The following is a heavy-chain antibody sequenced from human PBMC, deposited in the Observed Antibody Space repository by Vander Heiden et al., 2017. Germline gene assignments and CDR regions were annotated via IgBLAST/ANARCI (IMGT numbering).Heavy chain of an antibody. CDR2: IYYSGIT. Sequence: QVQLQESGPGLVKPSETLSLPCTVSGGSVSSGSSYWSWIRQPPGKGLEWIGYIYYSGITNYNPSRKSRVTISVDTSKNQFSLKLSSVTAADTAVYYCASHFRDFWSPRRDGYVEDNWFDPWGQGTLVTVSS. V-gene: IGHV4-61*01. CDR3: ASHFRDFWSPRRDGYVEDNWFDP. D-gene: IGHD3-3*01. CDR1: GGSVSSGSSY. J-gene: IGHJ5*02.